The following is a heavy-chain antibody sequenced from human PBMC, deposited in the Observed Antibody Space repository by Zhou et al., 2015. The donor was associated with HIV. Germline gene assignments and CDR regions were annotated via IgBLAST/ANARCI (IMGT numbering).Heavy chain of an antibody. CDR2: IIPIFGTA. V-gene: IGHV1-69*01. CDR1: GGTFSSYA. J-gene: IGHJ3*02. CDR3: ARGYGRITMIVVTRGDKGDAFDI. D-gene: IGHD3-22*01. Sequence: QVQLVQSGAEVKKPGSSVKVSCKASGGTFSSYAISWVRQAPGQGLEWMGGIIPIFGTANYAQKFQGRVTITADESTSTAYMELSSLRSEDTAVYYCARGYGRITMIVVTRGDKGDAFDIWGQGTMVTVSS.